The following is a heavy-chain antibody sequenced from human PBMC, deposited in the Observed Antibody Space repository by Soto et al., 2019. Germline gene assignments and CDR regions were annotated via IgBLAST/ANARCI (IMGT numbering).Heavy chain of an antibody. J-gene: IGHJ3*02. CDR1: GFTFSRDA. CDR2: IWNDGSNE. V-gene: IGHV3-33*01. Sequence: QLVESGGGVVQPGRSLRLSCAASGFTFSRDAMHWVRQAPGKGLEWVAFIWNDGSNEYYADSVKGRAIISRDNPENTVYLQMNSLRGEDTAVYFCVRDAADSGYAFDIWGQGTMVTVSS. CDR3: VRDAADSGYAFDI. D-gene: IGHD3-10*01.